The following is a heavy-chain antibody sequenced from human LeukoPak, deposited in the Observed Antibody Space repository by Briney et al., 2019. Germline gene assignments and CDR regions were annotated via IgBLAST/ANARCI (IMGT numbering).Heavy chain of an antibody. CDR3: VRDLSSGWDY. J-gene: IGHJ4*01. V-gene: IGHV3-7*01. CDR2: VMKDGIDK. Sequence: PGGSLRLSCVASGFSISNYWMGWARQAPGKGLEWVANVMKDGIDKYYVTSVRGRFSVSRDNGKNSLSLQMNSLTVDDTARYYCVRDLSSGWDYWGQGTVVTVSS. CDR1: GFSISNYW. D-gene: IGHD3-22*01.